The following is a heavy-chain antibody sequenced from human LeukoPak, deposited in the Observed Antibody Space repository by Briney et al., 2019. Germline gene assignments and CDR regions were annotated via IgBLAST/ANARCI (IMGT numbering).Heavy chain of an antibody. J-gene: IGHJ4*02. CDR2: INHNGST. CDR3: ERMITQCLVPAIARGPFDY. Sequence: SESLSLTCAVDGASFSGYYWSWIRQPPGKGLEWIGEINHNGSTNYNPSFKKRVTISVDASKNQFSLKLSSVTAEDTAVYYIERMITQCLVPAIARGPFDYWGQGTLVTVSS. V-gene: IGHV4-34*01. D-gene: IGHD6-19*01. CDR1: GASFSGYY.